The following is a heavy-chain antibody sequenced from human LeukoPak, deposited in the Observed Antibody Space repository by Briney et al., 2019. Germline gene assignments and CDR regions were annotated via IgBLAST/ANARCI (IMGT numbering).Heavy chain of an antibody. J-gene: IGHJ4*02. CDR3: ASRITTFGVVAYFDY. Sequence: PSETLSLTCAVYGGSFSGYYWSWIRQPPGKGLEWIGEINHSGSTNYNPSLKSRVTISVDTSKNQFSLKLSSVTAADTAVYYCASRITTFGVVAYFDYWGQGTLVTVSS. CDR1: GGSFSGYY. D-gene: IGHD3-3*01. V-gene: IGHV4-34*01. CDR2: INHSGST.